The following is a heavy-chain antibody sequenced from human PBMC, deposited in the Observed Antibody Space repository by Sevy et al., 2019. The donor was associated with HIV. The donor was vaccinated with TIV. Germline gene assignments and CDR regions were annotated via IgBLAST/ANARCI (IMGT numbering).Heavy chain of an antibody. D-gene: IGHD3-3*01. CDR3: ARGGTIFGLVRHYFDY. V-gene: IGHV3-66*01. J-gene: IGHJ4*02. Sequence: GGSLRLSCAASGFSVNSNYMTWVRQAPGKGLDRVSISYSDGSTKYADAPKGRFTISRDNSKNTMYLQMNSLRVEDTAVYYCARGGTIFGLVRHYFDYWGQGTLVTVSS. CDR2: SYSDGST. CDR1: GFSVNSNY.